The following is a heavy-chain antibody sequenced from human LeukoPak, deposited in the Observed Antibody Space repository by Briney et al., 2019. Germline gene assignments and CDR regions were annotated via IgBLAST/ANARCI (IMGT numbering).Heavy chain of an antibody. CDR3: ARHTWGSRDGY. V-gene: IGHV4-34*01. CDR1: GGSFSGYY. J-gene: IGHJ4*02. D-gene: IGHD7-27*01. Sequence: SETLSLTCAVYGGSFSGYYWSWIRQPPGKGLEWIGEINHSGSTNYNPSLKSRVTTSVDTSKNQFSLKLSSVTAADTAVYYCARHTWGSRDGYWGQGTLVTVSS. CDR2: INHSGST.